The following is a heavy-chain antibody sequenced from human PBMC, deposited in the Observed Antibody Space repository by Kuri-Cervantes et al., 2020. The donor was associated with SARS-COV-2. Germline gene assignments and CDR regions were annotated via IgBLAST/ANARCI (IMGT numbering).Heavy chain of an antibody. CDR3: TRELKSAGWFDA. D-gene: IGHD6-13*01. CDR2: KNPHSGET. CDR1: GYTFNNYD. J-gene: IGHJ5*01. Sequence: AAVKVSCKASGYTFNNYDLNWVRQAPGQGSEWMAWKNPHSGETGHAQKFEGRVTITSITSMNTVYLELSSLTSQDKCIYYCTRELKSAGWFDAWGHGTLVTVSS. V-gene: IGHV1-8*03.